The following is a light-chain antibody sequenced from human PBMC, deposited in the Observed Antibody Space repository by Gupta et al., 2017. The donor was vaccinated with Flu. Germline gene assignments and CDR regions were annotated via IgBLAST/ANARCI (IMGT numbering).Light chain of an antibody. CDR2: AAS. Sequence: PSFLFASVGNRITITCRASQGISRSLAWYRQKPGEAPKLLIYAASTLQTGVPPRFSGSGSGTEFTLTISSLQPEDFAVYYCQTFNRSPVTFGGGTKVEIK. CDR3: QTFNRSPVT. V-gene: IGKV1-9*01. CDR1: QGISRS. J-gene: IGKJ4*01.